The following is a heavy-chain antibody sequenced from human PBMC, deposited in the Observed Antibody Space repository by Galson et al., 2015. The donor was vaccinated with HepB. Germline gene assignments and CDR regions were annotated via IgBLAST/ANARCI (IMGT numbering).Heavy chain of an antibody. D-gene: IGHD1-26*01. CDR1: GFTFSNAW. J-gene: IGHJ4*02. CDR2: IKSKTDSGTT. V-gene: IGHV3-15*07. CDR3: TTESDSGSYLEANWGWNYFDY. Sequence: SLRLSCAASGFTFSNAWMNWVRQAPGKGLEWVGRIKSKTDSGTTDYAAPVKGRFTISRDDSKDTLYLQMNSLKTEDTAVYYCTTESDSGSYLEANWGWNYFDYWGQGTLVTVSS.